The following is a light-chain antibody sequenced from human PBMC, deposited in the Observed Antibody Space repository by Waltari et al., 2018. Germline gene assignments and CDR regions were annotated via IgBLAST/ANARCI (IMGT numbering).Light chain of an antibody. CDR1: QSISNY. CDR3: QQSYSTPRT. J-gene: IGKJ2*01. V-gene: IGKV1-39*01. CDR2: AAS. Sequence: DIQMTQSPSSLSASVGDRVTITCRASQSISNYLNWYQQKPGKAPNLLIYAASSLQSGVPSRFSGSGSGTDFTLIISSLQPEDFATYYCQQSYSTPRTFGQGTKLEIK.